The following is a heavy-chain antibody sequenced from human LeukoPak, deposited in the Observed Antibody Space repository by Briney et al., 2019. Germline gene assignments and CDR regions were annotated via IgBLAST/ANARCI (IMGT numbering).Heavy chain of an antibody. V-gene: IGHV4-59*01. CDR1: GGSISSYY. CDR3: AREVGGSEDGDPRDYYYYGMDV. CDR2: IYYSGST. J-gene: IGHJ6*02. D-gene: IGHD4-17*01. Sequence: SETLSLTCTVSGGSISSYYWSWIRQPPGKGLEWIGYIYYSGSTNYNPSLKSRVTISVDTSKNQFSLKLSSVTAADTAVYYCAREVGGSEDGDPRDYYYYGMDVWGQGTTVTVSS.